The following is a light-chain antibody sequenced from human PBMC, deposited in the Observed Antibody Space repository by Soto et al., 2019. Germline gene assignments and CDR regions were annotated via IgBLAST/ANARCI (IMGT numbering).Light chain of an antibody. CDR2: AAS. J-gene: IGKJ1*01. Sequence: DIQMTQSPSSLSASVGDRVTITCRASQDINNYLNWYQQKPGKAPKLLIYAASSLQSGVPSRFSGSGSGTDFPLTISSLQPEDFATYSCQQSYSTPWTFGQGTKVEVK. CDR3: QQSYSTPWT. V-gene: IGKV1-39*01. CDR1: QDINNY.